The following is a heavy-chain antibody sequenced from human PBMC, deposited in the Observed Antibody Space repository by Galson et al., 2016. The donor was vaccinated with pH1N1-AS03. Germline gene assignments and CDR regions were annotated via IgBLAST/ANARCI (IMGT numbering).Heavy chain of an antibody. J-gene: IGHJ4*02. V-gene: IGHV1-3*01. D-gene: IGHD3-3*01. CDR3: ARGFLEAVIDY. CDR2: INVGSGNT. Sequence: SVKVSCKASGHNFTNYAIHWVRQAPGQRLEWMGWINVGSGNTKYSQKFQGRVTMTRDTSASTAYMELSSPTSDDTSVYYCARGFLEAVIDYWGQGSLVTVSS. CDR1: GHNFTNYA.